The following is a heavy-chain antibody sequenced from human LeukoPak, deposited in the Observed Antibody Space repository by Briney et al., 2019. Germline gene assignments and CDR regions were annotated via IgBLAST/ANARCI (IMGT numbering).Heavy chain of an antibody. J-gene: IGHJ3*02. CDR1: GGSFSGYY. CDR3: AREGGNYEGDAFDI. CDR2: INHSGST. Sequence: PSETLSLTCAVYGGSFSGYYWSWIRQPPGKGLEWIGEINHSGSTNYNPSLKSRVTISVDTSKNQFSLKLSSVTAADTAVYYCAREGGNYEGDAFDIWGQGTMVTVSS. V-gene: IGHV4-34*01. D-gene: IGHD4-23*01.